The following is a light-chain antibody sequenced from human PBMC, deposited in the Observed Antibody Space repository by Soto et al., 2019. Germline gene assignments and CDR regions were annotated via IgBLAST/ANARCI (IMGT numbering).Light chain of an antibody. CDR2: DVN. CDR1: SSDVGGFNS. J-gene: IGLJ1*01. Sequence: QSALTQPRSVSGSPGQSVTISCTGTSSDVGGFNSVSWYQQHPGKAPKLMIYDVNKRPSGVPDRFSGSKSGSTASLSISGLQAEDEADYYCCSYAGSYSYAFATGTKFTVL. CDR3: CSYAGSYSYA. V-gene: IGLV2-11*01.